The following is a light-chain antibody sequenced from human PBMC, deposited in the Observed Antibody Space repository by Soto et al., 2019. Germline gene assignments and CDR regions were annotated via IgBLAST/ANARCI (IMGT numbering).Light chain of an antibody. J-gene: IGLJ1*01. CDR2: DDN. V-gene: IGLV3-21*02. CDR3: QVWASTAEFFV. CDR1: NIGSKS. Sequence: SYELTQPPSVSVAPGQTARITCGGNNIGSKSVHWYQQKPGEAPVLVVYDDNDRPSEIPERFSGSDSGNTATLTSSRVEAGDEADYYCQVWASTAEFFVFGSGTKVTVL.